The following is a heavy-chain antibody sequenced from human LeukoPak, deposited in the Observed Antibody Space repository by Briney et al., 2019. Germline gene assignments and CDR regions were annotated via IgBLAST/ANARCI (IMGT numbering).Heavy chain of an antibody. CDR1: GYTFTSYG. Sequence: GASVKVSCKASGYTFTSYGISWVRQAPGQGLEWMGGIIPIFGTANYAQKFQGRVTITADESTSTAYMELSSLRSEDTAVYYCARGGPTVITRWGQGTLVTVSS. D-gene: IGHD4-17*01. V-gene: IGHV1-69*13. J-gene: IGHJ4*02. CDR2: IIPIFGTA. CDR3: ARGGPTVITR.